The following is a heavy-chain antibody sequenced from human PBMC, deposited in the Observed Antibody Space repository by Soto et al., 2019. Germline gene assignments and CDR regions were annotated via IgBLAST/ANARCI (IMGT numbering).Heavy chain of an antibody. D-gene: IGHD3-3*01. CDR3: AREVLRTLEWDSYFYGMDV. V-gene: IGHV4-30-4*01. Sequence: QVQLQESGPGLVKPSQTLSLTCTVSGGSITSGAYFWSWLRQPPGKGLEWLGYIDHRGRTLYNPSLKTRFTISVDTSNNHFSLDLTSVTAADTAVYHCAREVLRTLEWDSYFYGMDVWGQGTTVIVSS. J-gene: IGHJ6*02. CDR2: IDHRGRT. CDR1: GGSITSGAYF.